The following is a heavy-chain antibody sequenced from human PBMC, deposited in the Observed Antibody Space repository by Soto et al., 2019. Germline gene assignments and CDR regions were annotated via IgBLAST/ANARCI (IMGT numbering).Heavy chain of an antibody. V-gene: IGHV3-13*01. CDR3: ARDPSGEGFGVVSYGLDV. Sequence: EVQLVESGGGSVQPGGSLRLSCAASGFTFGSYDMHWVRQATGRGLEWVSSIDIVGDTYYQGSVKGRFTITRDNVKNSLYLQMNSLRAEDSAVYYCARDPSGEGFGVVSYGLDVWGHGTTVTVSS. CDR2: IDIVGDT. J-gene: IGHJ6*02. D-gene: IGHD3-10*01. CDR1: GFTFGSYD.